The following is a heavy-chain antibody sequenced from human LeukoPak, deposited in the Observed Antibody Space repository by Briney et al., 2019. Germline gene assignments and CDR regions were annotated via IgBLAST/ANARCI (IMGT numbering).Heavy chain of an antibody. CDR2: IYRSGRT. CDR3: VRADYSGTYYSPFDY. CDR1: GFPVIYNL. J-gene: IGHJ4*02. D-gene: IGHD3-10*01. V-gene: IGHV3-66*01. Sequence: GGSLRLSCADSGFPVIYNLVGWVRQAPGRGLEWVSLIYRSGRTYYADSVRDRFTISRDSSKNTVSLQLNGLTAEDTAVYYCVRADYSGTYYSPFDYWGQGTLVAVSS.